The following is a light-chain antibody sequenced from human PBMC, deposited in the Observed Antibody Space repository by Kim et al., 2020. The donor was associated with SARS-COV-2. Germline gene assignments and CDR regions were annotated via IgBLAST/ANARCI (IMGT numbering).Light chain of an antibody. CDR1: EFGDRV. CDR2: QHS. CDR3: QAWDSKTVI. Sequence: SVSPGQTPSITCTGEEFGDRVASWYQQRPGQSPLLVIYQHSKRPSGIPDRFSGSTAGNTATLTISGTQALDEADYYCQAWDSKTVIFGGGTQLTVL. J-gene: IGLJ2*01. V-gene: IGLV3-1*01.